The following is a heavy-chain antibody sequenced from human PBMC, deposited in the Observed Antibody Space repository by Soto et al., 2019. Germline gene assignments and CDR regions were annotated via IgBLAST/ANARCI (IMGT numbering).Heavy chain of an antibody. J-gene: IGHJ4*02. CDR3: ARDQQWLVRYYFDY. V-gene: IGHV3-33*01. D-gene: IGHD6-19*01. CDR2: IWYDGSNK. CDR1: GFTFSSYG. Sequence: GGSLRLSCAASGFTFSSYGMHWVRQAPGKGLEWVAVIWYDGSNKYYADSVKGRFTISRDNSKNTLYLQMNSLRAEDTAVYYCARDQQWLVRYYFDYWGQGTLVTVSS.